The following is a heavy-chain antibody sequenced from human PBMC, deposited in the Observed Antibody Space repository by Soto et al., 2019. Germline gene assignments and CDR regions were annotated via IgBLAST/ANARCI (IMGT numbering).Heavy chain of an antibody. CDR2: IYYSGST. J-gene: IGHJ4*02. D-gene: IGHD3-10*01. CDR1: GGSISSYY. V-gene: IGHV4-59*01. CDR3: ARGRFGEFEMGFSDY. Sequence: QVQLQESGPGLVKPSETLSLTCTVSGGSISSYYWSWIRQPPGKGLEWIGYIYYSGSTNYNPSLKSRVTISVDTSKNQFSLKLSSVTAADTAVYYCARGRFGEFEMGFSDYWGQGALVTVSS.